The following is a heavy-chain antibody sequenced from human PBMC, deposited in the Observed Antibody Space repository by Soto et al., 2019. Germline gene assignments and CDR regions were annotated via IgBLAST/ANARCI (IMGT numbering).Heavy chain of an antibody. Sequence: QVQLQQWGAGLLKPSETLSLTCAVYGGSFSGYYWSWIRQPPGKGLEWIGEINHSGSTHYNPSLNSRDTISVDTSKNQFSLKLSSVTAADTAVYYCACKSRDCGQGTLVTVSS. V-gene: IGHV4-34*01. J-gene: IGHJ4*02. CDR3: ACKSRD. CDR1: GGSFSGYY. CDR2: INHSGST.